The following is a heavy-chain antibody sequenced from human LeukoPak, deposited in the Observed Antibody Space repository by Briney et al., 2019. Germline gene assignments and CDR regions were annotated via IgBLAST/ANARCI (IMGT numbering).Heavy chain of an antibody. J-gene: IGHJ4*02. Sequence: GGSLRLSCAASGFTFSSYSMNWVRQAPGKGLEWVSSISSSSSYIYYAGSVKGRFTISRDNAKNSLYLQMNSLRTEDTAVYYCARLATNSGYGYWGQGTLLTVSS. CDR2: ISSSSSYI. CDR1: GFTFSSYS. D-gene: IGHD5-12*01. V-gene: IGHV3-21*01. CDR3: ARLATNSGYGY.